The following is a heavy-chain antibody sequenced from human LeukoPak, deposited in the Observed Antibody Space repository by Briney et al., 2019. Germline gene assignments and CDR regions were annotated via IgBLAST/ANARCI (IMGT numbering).Heavy chain of an antibody. CDR2: VSGSGRKT. CDR1: GFTFSAYG. D-gene: IGHD3-16*02. J-gene: IGHJ4*02. V-gene: IGHV3-23*01. Sequence: PGGSLRLSCAASGFTFSAYGMSWVRQAPGKGLEWVSGVSGSGRKTDYADSVKGRFTISRDNSKNTVYLQMNSLRAEDTAVYYCARDFDYVWGNYRNYYFEYWGQGTLVTVSS. CDR3: ARDFDYVWGNYRNYYFEY.